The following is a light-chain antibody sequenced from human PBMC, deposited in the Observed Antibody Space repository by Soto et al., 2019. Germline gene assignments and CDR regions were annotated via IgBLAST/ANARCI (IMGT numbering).Light chain of an antibody. CDR1: QSVSSNY. J-gene: IGKJ2*01. Sequence: EIVLTQSPGTLSLSPGERATLSCRASQSVSSNYLVWYQQKPGQAPRLLIYGASSRATGIPDRFSGSGSGTDFTLTISRLEPEDFAVYYCHQYRGSPVYTFGQGTKLEIK. V-gene: IGKV3-20*01. CDR3: HQYRGSPVYT. CDR2: GAS.